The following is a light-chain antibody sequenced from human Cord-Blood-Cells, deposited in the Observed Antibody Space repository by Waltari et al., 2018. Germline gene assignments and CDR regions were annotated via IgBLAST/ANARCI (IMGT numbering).Light chain of an antibody. J-gene: IGLJ2*01. CDR3: CSYAGSSTLV. CDR2: EGR. V-gene: IGLV2-23*01. Sequence: QSALTQPASVSGSPGQSITISCTGTSSDVGSYNLVSWYQQHPGKAPKLMIYEGRKRPSWMSNRVSGSKSGNTASLTISVLQAEDEADYYCCSYAGSSTLVFGGGTKLTVL. CDR1: SSDVGSYNL.